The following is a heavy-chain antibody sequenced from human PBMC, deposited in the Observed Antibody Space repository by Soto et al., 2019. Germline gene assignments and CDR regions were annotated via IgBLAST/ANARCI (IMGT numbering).Heavy chain of an antibody. CDR2: IYYSGST. CDR3: ARLNYYDSTDYFDS. J-gene: IGHJ4*02. Sequence: KPSETLSLTCTVSGGSISSYNWSWIRQPPGRGLEWIGYIYYSGSTNYNPSLKSRVTISVDTSKNRFSLKLSSVTAADTAVYYCARLNYYDSTDYFDSWGQGTLVTVSS. D-gene: IGHD3-22*01. CDR1: GGSISSYN. V-gene: IGHV4-59*01.